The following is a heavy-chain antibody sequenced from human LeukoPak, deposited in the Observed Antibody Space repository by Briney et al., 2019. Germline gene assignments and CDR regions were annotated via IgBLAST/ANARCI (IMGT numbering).Heavy chain of an antibody. Sequence: GGSLRLSCAASGFSFSSYWMHWVRQAPGEGLVWVSRVSSDERTTSYADSVKGRFTVSRDNAKNTVYLQMNSLRVEDTAVYYCGRRGSGTSMAHEKWGQGTLVTVSS. J-gene: IGHJ4*02. D-gene: IGHD1/OR15-1a*01. CDR3: GRRGSGTSMAHEK. CDR1: GFSFSSYW. V-gene: IGHV3-74*01. CDR2: VSSDERTT.